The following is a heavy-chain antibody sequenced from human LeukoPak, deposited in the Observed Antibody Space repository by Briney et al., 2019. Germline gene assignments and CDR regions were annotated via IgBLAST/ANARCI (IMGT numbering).Heavy chain of an antibody. V-gene: IGHV3-21*01. Sequence: GGSLRLSCAASGFTFSSYSMTWVRQAPGKGLEWVSSISSSSSYIYYADSVKGRFTISRDNAKNSLYLQMNSLRAEDTAVYYCASQYSSSWYHPYYYYYYGMDVWGQGTTVTVSS. CDR1: GFTFSSYS. CDR3: ASQYSSSWYHPYYYYYYGMDV. CDR2: ISSSSSYI. J-gene: IGHJ6*02. D-gene: IGHD6-13*01.